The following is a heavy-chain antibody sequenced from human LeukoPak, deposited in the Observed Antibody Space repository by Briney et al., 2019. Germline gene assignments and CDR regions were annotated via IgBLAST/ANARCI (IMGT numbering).Heavy chain of an antibody. CDR1: GFTFSSYS. Sequence: KPEGSLRLSCAASGFTFSSYSMNWVRRAPGKGLEWVSSISSSSSYIYYADSVKGRFTISRDNAKNSLYLQMNSLRAEDTAVYYCARDPWYYYDSSGYFTPYFDYWGQGTLVTVSS. V-gene: IGHV3-21*01. J-gene: IGHJ4*02. CDR3: ARDPWYYYDSSGYFTPYFDY. CDR2: ISSSSSYI. D-gene: IGHD3-22*01.